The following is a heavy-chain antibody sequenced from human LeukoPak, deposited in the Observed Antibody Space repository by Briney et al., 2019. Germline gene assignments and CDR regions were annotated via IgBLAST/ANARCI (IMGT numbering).Heavy chain of an antibody. V-gene: IGHV4-4*07. CDR3: ARHDDSSGYYPLYDY. D-gene: IGHD3-22*01. Sequence: SETLSLTCTVSGGSISSYYWSWIRQPAGKGLEWIGRIYTSGSTNYNPSLKSRVTMSVDTSKNQFSLKLSSVTAADTAVYYCARHDDSSGYYPLYDYWGQGTLVTVSS. J-gene: IGHJ4*02. CDR1: GGSISSYY. CDR2: IYTSGST.